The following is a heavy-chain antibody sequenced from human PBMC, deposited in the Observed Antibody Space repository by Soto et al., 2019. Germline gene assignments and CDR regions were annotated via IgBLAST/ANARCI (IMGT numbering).Heavy chain of an antibody. D-gene: IGHD3-22*01. J-gene: IGHJ4*02. CDR2: IYYSGST. V-gene: IGHV4-59*08. CDR1: GGSISSYY. Sequence: SETLSLTCTVSGGSISSYYWSWIRQPPGKGLEWIGYIYYSGSTNYNPSLKSRVTISVDTSKNQFSLKLSSVTAADTAVYYCARILYYYDSSGEIDYWGQGTLVTVSS. CDR3: ARILYYYDSSGEIDY.